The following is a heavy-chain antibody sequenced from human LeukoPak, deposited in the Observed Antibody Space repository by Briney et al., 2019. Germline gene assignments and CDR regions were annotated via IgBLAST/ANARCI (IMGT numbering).Heavy chain of an antibody. Sequence: SGGSLRLSCAASGFTFSSYSMNWVRQAPGKGLEWVSSISSSYIYYADSVKGRFTISRDNAKNSLYLQMNSLRAEDTAVYYCASTYSYQPLQKWGQGTLVTVSS. D-gene: IGHD2-2*01. CDR2: ISSSYI. CDR3: ASTYSYQPLQK. V-gene: IGHV3-21*01. J-gene: IGHJ4*02. CDR1: GFTFSSYS.